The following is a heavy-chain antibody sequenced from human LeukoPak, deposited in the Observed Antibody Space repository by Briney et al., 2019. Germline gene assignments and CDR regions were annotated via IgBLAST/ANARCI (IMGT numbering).Heavy chain of an antibody. CDR3: ARDPYDSGI. CDR1: GGSISSDY. V-gene: IGHV4-59*01. CDR2: IYYSGST. D-gene: IGHD3-10*01. Sequence: PSETLSLTCTVSGGSISSDYWSWIRQPPGKGLEWIGYIYYSGSTNYNASLKSRVSISVDTSKNQFSLKLSSVTAADTAVYYCARDPYDSGIWGQGTLVTVSS. J-gene: IGHJ4*02.